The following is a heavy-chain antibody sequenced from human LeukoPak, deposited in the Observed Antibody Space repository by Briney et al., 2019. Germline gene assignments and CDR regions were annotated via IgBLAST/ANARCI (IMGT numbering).Heavy chain of an antibody. CDR3: ARDSPERGYSYGPLDNYFDY. D-gene: IGHD5-18*01. Sequence: QTGGSLRLSCAGSGFNFTGYWMHWVRQPPGKGLVWISRLYSDGRSLTYADSVKGRFTISRDNAKNMLYLQMNSLRPDDTAVYYCARDSPERGYSYGPLDNYFDYWGQGTLVTVSS. J-gene: IGHJ4*02. CDR2: LYSDGRSL. CDR1: GFNFTGYW. V-gene: IGHV3-74*03.